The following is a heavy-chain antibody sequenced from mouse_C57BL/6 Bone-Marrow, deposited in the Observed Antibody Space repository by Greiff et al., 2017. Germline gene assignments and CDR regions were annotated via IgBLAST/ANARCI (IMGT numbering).Heavy chain of an antibody. CDR1: GFTFSDFY. CDR3: ARDAEDGHDGFDY. V-gene: IGHV7-1*01. J-gene: IGHJ2*01. D-gene: IGHD1-2*01. Sequence: EVQLMESGGGLVQSGRSLRLSCATSGFTFSDFYMEWVRQAPGKGLEWIAASRNKANDYTTEYSASVKGRFIVSRDTSQSILYLQMNALRAEDTAIYYCARDAEDGHDGFDYWGQGTTLTVSS. CDR2: SRNKANDYTT.